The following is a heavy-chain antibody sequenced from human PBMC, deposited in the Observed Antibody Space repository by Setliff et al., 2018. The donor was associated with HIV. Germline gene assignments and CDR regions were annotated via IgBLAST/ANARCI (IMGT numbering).Heavy chain of an antibody. Sequence: SETLSLTCAVYGGSLSGYYWRWIRQPPGKGLEWIGDVSHTGSTNYNPSLKSRITISADTPKNQFSLKLRSVTAADTAVYYCARVVRQVPTSYYYYYYMDVWGKGTTVTVSS. J-gene: IGHJ6*03. V-gene: IGHV4-34*01. CDR1: GGSLSGYY. CDR2: VSHTGST. CDR3: ARVVRQVPTSYYYYYYMDV. D-gene: IGHD2-2*01.